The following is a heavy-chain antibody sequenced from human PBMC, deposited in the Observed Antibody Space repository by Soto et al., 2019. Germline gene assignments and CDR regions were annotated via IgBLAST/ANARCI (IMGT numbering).Heavy chain of an antibody. CDR3: ADGTVTTYFDY. V-gene: IGHV3-23*01. CDR1: GFTFRSYA. J-gene: IGHJ4*02. CDR2: FSGSGGST. D-gene: IGHD4-17*01. Sequence: EVQLLEAGGGLVQPGGSLKLSCAASGFTFRSYAMSWVRQAPGKGLEWVSAFSGSGGSTYYADSVKGRFTISRDNSKNTLYLQMNSLRAEDTAVYYCADGTVTTYFDYWGQGTLVTVSS.